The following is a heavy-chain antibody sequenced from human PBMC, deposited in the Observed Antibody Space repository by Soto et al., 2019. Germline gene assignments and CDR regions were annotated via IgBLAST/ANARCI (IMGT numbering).Heavy chain of an antibody. Sequence: EVQLVESGGGLVQPGGSLRLSCAASGFTFRSYAMHWVRQAPGKGLEYVSAISSNGGSTYYANSVKGRFTISRDNSKNTLYLQMGSLRAEDMAVDYCARGLTVTTGYFDYWGQGTLVSVSS. CDR1: GFTFRSYA. J-gene: IGHJ4*02. D-gene: IGHD4-17*01. V-gene: IGHV3-64*01. CDR2: ISSNGGST. CDR3: ARGLTVTTGYFDY.